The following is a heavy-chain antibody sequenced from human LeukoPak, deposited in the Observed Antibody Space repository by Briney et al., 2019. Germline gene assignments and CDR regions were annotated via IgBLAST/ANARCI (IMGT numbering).Heavy chain of an antibody. CDR3: AKDAGYDDAFDI. D-gene: IGHD5-12*01. CDR2: ITGSGGST. V-gene: IGHV3-23*01. CDR1: GFAFSSFA. J-gene: IGHJ3*02. Sequence: GALRLSCAASGFAFSSFAMHWVRQAPGKGLEWVSAITGSGGSTYYADSVKGRFTISGDNSKNTLYLQMNSLRAEDTAVYYCAKDAGYDDAFDIWGQGTMVTVSS.